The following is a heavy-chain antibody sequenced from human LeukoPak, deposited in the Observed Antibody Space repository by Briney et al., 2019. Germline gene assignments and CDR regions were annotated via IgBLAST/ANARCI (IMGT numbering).Heavy chain of an antibody. D-gene: IGHD5/OR15-5a*01. CDR1: GYGFTSYW. CDR2: IYPGDSNS. J-gene: IGHJ6*02. V-gene: IGHV5-51*01. Sequence: GESLKISCRGSGYGFTSYWIVWVRQMPGKGLEWMGVIYPGDSNSRYSPSFQGRVTISADNSISTAYLQWSSLKASDTAMYYCARHSLVSTYAGDGMDVWGQGTTVTVSS. CDR3: ARHSLVSTYAGDGMDV.